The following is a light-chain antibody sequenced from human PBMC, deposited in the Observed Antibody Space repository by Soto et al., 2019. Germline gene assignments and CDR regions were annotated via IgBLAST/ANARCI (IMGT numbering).Light chain of an antibody. V-gene: IGKV3-15*01. CDR2: GAS. CDR1: QSVSSY. Sequence: EIVMTQSPVTLSVSPGERATLSCRASQSVSSYLAWYQQKPGQAPRLLIYGASTRATDIPARFSGSGSGTEFILTISSLQSEDFAVYYCQQYNKWPFTFGGGTKVEIK. J-gene: IGKJ4*01. CDR3: QQYNKWPFT.